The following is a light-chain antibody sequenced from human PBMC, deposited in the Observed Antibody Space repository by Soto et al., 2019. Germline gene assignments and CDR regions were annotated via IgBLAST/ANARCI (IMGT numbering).Light chain of an antibody. J-gene: IGKJ1*01. CDR2: KVS. CDR3: MQTTHWPRT. CDR1: QSLVDNDGNTY. Sequence: DAVLTQSPLSLPVTLGQPASISCRSSQSLVDNDGNTYLNWFQQRPGQSPRRLIYKVSNRDSGVPDRFSGSGSGTDFTLKISRVEAEDVGLYYCMQTTHWPRTFGQGTKVEIK. V-gene: IGKV2-30*01.